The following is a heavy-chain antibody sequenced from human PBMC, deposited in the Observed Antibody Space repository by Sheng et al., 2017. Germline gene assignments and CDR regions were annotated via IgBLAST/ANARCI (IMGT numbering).Heavy chain of an antibody. Sequence: QVLLVESGGGVVQPGKSLRLSCIASGFTLRNDGVHWVRQAPGKGLEWVAVIWYDGNQKYYADSVKGRFTISRDISKNTVYLQMNSLSAEDTAMYYCARDLKMAKLTSWGQGTRV. V-gene: IGHV3-33*01. CDR1: GFTLRNDG. CDR3: ARDLKMAKLTS. CDR2: IWYDGNQK. D-gene: IGHD3-3*01. J-gene: IGHJ4*02.